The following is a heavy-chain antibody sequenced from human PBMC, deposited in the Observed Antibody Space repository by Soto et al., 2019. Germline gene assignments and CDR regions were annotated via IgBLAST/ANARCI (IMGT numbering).Heavy chain of an antibody. V-gene: IGHV4-39*01. CDR3: ARPTTRDCTNGVCPFDY. CDR1: GGSISDFY. J-gene: IGHJ4*02. CDR2: IYYSGCT. Sequence: TLSLTCTVSGGSISDFYWGWIRQPPGKGLEWIGSIYYSGCTYYNPSLKSRVTISVDTSKNQFSLKLSSVTAADTAVYYCARPTTRDCTNGVCPFDYWGQGTLVTVSS. D-gene: IGHD2-8*01.